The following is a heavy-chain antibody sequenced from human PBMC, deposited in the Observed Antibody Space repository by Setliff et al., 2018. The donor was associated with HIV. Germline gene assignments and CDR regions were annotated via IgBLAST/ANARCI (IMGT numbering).Heavy chain of an antibody. CDR3: ARGFDYGDSRGMGV. D-gene: IGHD4-17*01. CDR1: GGSFSGYY. J-gene: IGHJ6*02. V-gene: IGHV4-34*01. CDR2: INHSGST. Sequence: SETLSLTCAVYGGSFSGYYWSWIRRPPGKGLEWIGEINHSGSTNYNPSLKSRVTISLDTSKNQFSLDLSSVTAADTALYYCARGFDYGDSRGMGVWGQGTTVTVSS.